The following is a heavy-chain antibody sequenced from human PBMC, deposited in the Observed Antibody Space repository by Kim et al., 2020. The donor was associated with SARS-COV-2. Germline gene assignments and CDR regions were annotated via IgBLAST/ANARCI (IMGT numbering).Heavy chain of an antibody. CDR2: IYYSGST. CDR1: GGSISSYY. J-gene: IGHJ5*02. CDR3: ARDVTLLWFGELTGAHWFDP. Sequence: SETLSLTCTVSGGSISSYYWSWIRQPPGKGLEWIGYIYYSGSTNYNPSLKSRVTISVDTSKNQFSLKLSSVTAADTAVYYCARDVTLLWFGELTGAHWFDPWGQGTLVTVSS. V-gene: IGHV4-59*13. D-gene: IGHD3-10*01.